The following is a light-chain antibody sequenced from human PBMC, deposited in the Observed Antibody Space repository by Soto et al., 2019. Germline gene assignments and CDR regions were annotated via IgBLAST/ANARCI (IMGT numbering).Light chain of an antibody. J-gene: IGLJ2*01. Sequence: QSALTQPPSASGSPGQSVTISCTGTSSDVGAYNFVSWFQQHPDKAPKLIIYEVSKWPSGVPDRFSGSKSGNTASLTVSGLQAEDEADYYCSSYAGNKVIFGGGTKLTVL. CDR1: SSDVGAYNF. V-gene: IGLV2-8*01. CDR3: SSYAGNKVI. CDR2: EVS.